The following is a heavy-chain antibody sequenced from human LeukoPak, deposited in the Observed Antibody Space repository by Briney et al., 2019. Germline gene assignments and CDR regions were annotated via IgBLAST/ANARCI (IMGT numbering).Heavy chain of an antibody. CDR2: IYPGDSDI. V-gene: IGHV5-51*01. J-gene: IGHJ6*02. D-gene: IGHD2-2*01. CDR3: ARPSSTSCYAGACYYYYGMDV. Sequence: GESLKISCKGSGYSFTSYWIGWVRQMPGKGLEWMGIIYPGDSDIRYSPSFQGQVTISADKSISTAYLQWSSLKASDTAMYYCARPSSTSCYAGACYYYYGMDVWGQGTTVTVSS. CDR1: GYSFTSYW.